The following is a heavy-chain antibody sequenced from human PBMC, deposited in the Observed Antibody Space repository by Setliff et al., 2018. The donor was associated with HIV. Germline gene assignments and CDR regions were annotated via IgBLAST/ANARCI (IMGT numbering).Heavy chain of an antibody. CDR3: ARVDYYDSSGYWHFDY. V-gene: IGHV1-3*01. J-gene: IGHJ4*02. Sequence: ASVKVSCKASGYTFTTYAMHWVRQAPGQRLEWMGWIDAGNGNTKYSQKFQGRVTITGDTSASTAYLELSSLRSEDTAVYYCARVDYYDSSGYWHFDYWGQGTRVTVSS. D-gene: IGHD3-22*01. CDR1: GYTFTTYA. CDR2: IDAGNGNT.